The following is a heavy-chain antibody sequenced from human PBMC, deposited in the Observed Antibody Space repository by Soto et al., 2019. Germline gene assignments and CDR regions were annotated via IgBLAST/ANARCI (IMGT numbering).Heavy chain of an antibody. CDR1: GYTFTSYY. V-gene: IGHV1-46*03. CDR3: ARDQGQGGYYYYYYMDV. CDR2: INPSGGST. J-gene: IGHJ6*03. D-gene: IGHD3-16*01. Sequence: ASVKVSCKASGYTFTSYYMHWVRQAPGQGLEWMGIINPSGGSTSYAQKFQGRVTMTRDTSTSTVYMELSSLRSEDTAVYYCARDQGQGGYYYYYYMDVWGKGTTVTVSS.